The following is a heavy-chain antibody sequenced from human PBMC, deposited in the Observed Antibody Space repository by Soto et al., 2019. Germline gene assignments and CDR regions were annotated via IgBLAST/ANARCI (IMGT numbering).Heavy chain of an antibody. D-gene: IGHD6-13*01. Sequence: GGSLRLSCAASGFTFRSFTMNWVRQAPGKGLEWVSTISSNSAYIYYTDALRGRFTISRDNAKHSLHLQMNSLRAEDTAVYYCTRDASRDSSARGWFDPWGPGTLVTVSS. CDR2: ISSNSAYI. CDR3: TRDASRDSSARGWFDP. V-gene: IGHV3-21*01. J-gene: IGHJ5*02. CDR1: GFTFRSFT.